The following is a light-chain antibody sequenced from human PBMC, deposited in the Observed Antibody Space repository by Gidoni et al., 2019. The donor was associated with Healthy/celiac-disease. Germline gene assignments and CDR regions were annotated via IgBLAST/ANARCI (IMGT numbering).Light chain of an antibody. CDR2: EGS. J-gene: IGLJ2*01. CDR3: CSYAGSSTVV. CDR1: SSDVGSYNL. V-gene: IGLV2-23*01. Sequence: QSALTPPASVSGSPGQSITISCTGTSSDVGSYNLVSWYQQHPGKAPKLMIYEGSKRPSGVSNRFSSYKSGNTASLTISGLQAEDEADYYCCSYAGSSTVVFGGGTKLTVL.